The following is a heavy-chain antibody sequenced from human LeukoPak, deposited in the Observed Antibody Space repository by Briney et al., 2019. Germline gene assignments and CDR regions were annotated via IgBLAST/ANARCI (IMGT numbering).Heavy chain of an antibody. J-gene: IGHJ4*02. V-gene: IGHV4-59*08. CDR3: ARLHAASFDY. D-gene: IGHD2-15*01. CDR2: IYYSGST. CDR1: GGSISSYY. Sequence: SETLSLTCTVSGGSISSYYWGWIRQPPGKGLEWIEYIYYSGSTNYNPSLKSRVTISVNTSKNQFSLKLSSVTAADTAVYYCARLHAASFDYWGQGTLVTVSS.